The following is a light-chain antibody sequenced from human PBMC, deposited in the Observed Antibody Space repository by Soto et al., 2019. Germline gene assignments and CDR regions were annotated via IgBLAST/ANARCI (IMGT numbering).Light chain of an antibody. CDR2: SAS. Sequence: DIQMTQSPVSLSASLVHRFTITCRASQSIGNYLNWYQQKPGEVPKLLIYSASSLQSGVPSRFSGSASGTDFTLSISNLQPEDFATYYCQQSFRPHITFGQGTRLEIK. CDR3: QQSFRPHIT. J-gene: IGKJ5*01. V-gene: IGKV1-39*01. CDR1: QSIGNY.